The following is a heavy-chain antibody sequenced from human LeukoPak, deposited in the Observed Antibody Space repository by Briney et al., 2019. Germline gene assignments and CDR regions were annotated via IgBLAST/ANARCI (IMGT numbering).Heavy chain of an antibody. Sequence: GGSLRLSCAASGFSFSSYWMHWVRQAPGKGLVWVSRIRSDGGDTSYADSVKGRFTISRDNAKNTLYLQMNSLRAEDTAVYYCATGQGHGMDVWGQGTTVTVSS. CDR1: GFSFSSYW. CDR3: ATGQGHGMDV. J-gene: IGHJ6*02. V-gene: IGHV3-74*01. D-gene: IGHD1-14*01. CDR2: IRSDGGDT.